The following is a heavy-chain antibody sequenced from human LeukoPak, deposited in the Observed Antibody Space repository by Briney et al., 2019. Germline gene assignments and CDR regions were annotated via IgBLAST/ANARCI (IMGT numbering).Heavy chain of an antibody. J-gene: IGHJ4*02. D-gene: IGHD6-19*01. CDR2: ISYSSTHI. Sequence: GRSLRLSCAASGFTFTTSSMNWVRQAPGKGLELVSSISYSSTHIYYADSVKGRFTISRDNSKKMLYLQMNSLRAEDTAVYYCAKPAISSRGWYYDYWGQGTLVTVSS. CDR3: AKPAISSRGWYYDY. V-gene: IGHV3-21*04. CDR1: GFTFTTSS.